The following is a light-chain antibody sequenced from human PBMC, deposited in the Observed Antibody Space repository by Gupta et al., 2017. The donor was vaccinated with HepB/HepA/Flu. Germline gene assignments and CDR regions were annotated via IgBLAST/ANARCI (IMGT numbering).Light chain of an antibody. CDR2: GSF. CDR1: QSISTN. V-gene: IGKV3-15*01. Sequence: EIVMTQSPATLSVSPGERATLSCRASQSISTNLAWYQQKPGQAPRLLIYGSFTRATGIPARFSGSGSGTEFTLTISSLQSEDFAVYFCQQYNKWPLTCGGGTKVEIK. CDR3: QQYNKWPLT. J-gene: IGKJ4*02.